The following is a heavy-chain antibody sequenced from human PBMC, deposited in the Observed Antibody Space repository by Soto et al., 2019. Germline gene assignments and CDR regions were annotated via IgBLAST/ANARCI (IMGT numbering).Heavy chain of an antibody. CDR1: GGSISSDDHY. D-gene: IGHD6-13*01. CDR3: ATVRSRWNIDY. CDR2: IYYSGTT. V-gene: IGHV4-30-4*01. J-gene: IGHJ4*02. Sequence: QVQLQESGPGLVKPSQTLSLTCIVSGGSISSDDHYWSWIRQPPGKGLEWIGYIYYSGTTHSNPSLKTRLFISLDTSKNQFSLHLTSVTAADTAVYYCATVRSRWNIDYWGQGTLVTVSS.